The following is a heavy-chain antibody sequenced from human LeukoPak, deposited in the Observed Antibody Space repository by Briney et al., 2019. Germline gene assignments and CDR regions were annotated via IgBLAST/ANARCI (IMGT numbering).Heavy chain of an antibody. CDR3: ARDLIAVPYDY. CDR1: GYIFTDYY. Sequence: AASVKVSCKTSGYIFTDYYIHWVRQAPGQGLQWMGWVNPHSGGTNYAQKFQGRVTMTRDTSISTAYMELSRLRSDDTAVYYCARDLIAVPYDYWGQGTLVTVSS. V-gene: IGHV1-2*02. D-gene: IGHD6-19*01. J-gene: IGHJ4*02. CDR2: VNPHSGGT.